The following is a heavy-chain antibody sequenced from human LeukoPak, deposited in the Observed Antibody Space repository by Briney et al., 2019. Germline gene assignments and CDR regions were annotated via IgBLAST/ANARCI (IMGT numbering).Heavy chain of an antibody. CDR2: IYHSGST. CDR1: GYSISSGYY. CDR3: ARVGAYSSSAKTNYYYYMDV. Sequence: PSETLSLTCTVSGYSISSGYYWGWIRQPPGKGLEWIGSIYHSGSTYYNPFLKSRVTISVDTSKNQFSLKLSSVTAADTAVYYCARVGAYSSSAKTNYYYYMDVWGKGTTVTVSS. V-gene: IGHV4-38-2*02. D-gene: IGHD6-13*01. J-gene: IGHJ6*03.